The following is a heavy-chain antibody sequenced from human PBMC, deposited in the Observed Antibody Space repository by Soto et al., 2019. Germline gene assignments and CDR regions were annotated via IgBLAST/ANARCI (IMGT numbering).Heavy chain of an antibody. D-gene: IGHD1-7*01. V-gene: IGHV3-30*18. CDR2: ITYDGSNK. J-gene: IGHJ4*02. CDR1: VFNFDNYG. CDR3: AKDPGGGTFYTPLGL. Sequence: PVGSVRLSCQPSVFNFDNYGMHCVRHPPGKGLEWVAVITYDGSNKYYADSVKGRFTISRDNSKNTLSLHLNTLKPEDTAVYHCAKDPGGGTFYTPLGLWGQGTLVTV.